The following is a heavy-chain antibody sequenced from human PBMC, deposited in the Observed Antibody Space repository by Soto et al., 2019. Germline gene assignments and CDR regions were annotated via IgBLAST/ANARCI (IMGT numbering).Heavy chain of an antibody. Sequence: GGSLRLSCAASGFTFSNAWMSWVRQAPGKGLEWVGRIKSKTDGGTTDYAAPVKGRFTISRDDSKNTLYLQMNSLKTEDTAVYYCTTSSGGSVNQFYWGQGTLVTVSS. CDR1: GFTFSNAW. V-gene: IGHV3-15*01. J-gene: IGHJ4*02. D-gene: IGHD2-15*01. CDR3: TTSSGGSVNQFY. CDR2: IKSKTDGGTT.